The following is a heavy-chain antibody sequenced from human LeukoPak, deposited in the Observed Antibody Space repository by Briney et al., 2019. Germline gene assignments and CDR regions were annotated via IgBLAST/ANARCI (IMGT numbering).Heavy chain of an antibody. D-gene: IGHD6-19*01. Sequence: GGSLRLSCAASGFTFSSYAMSWVCQAPGKGLEWVSAISGSGGSTYYADSVKGRFTISRDNSKNTLYLQMNSLRAEDTAVYYCAKAQPPTYGSGWYVPAPFDYWGQGTLVTVSS. CDR2: ISGSGGST. V-gene: IGHV3-23*01. CDR1: GFTFSSYA. CDR3: AKAQPPTYGSGWYVPAPFDY. J-gene: IGHJ4*02.